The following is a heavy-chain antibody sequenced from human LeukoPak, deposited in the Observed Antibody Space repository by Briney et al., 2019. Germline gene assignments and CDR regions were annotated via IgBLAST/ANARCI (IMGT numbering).Heavy chain of an antibody. D-gene: IGHD3-10*01. CDR2: ISTYNGDT. V-gene: IGHV1-18*01. J-gene: IGHJ6*04. Sequence: GSSVKVSCKASGGTFRRFAMSWVRQAPGQGLEWVGWISTYNGDTEYAHMLQGRVTMTTDTSTSTVYMDLRSLRSDDTAVYYCARDTYYYSSGSYLDVWGKGTTVTISS. CDR1: GGTFRRFA. CDR3: ARDTYYYSSGSYLDV.